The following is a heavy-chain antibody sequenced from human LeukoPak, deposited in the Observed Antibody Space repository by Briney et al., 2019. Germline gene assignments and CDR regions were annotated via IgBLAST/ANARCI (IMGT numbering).Heavy chain of an antibody. V-gene: IGHV1-18*01. D-gene: IGHD3-22*01. J-gene: IGHJ4*02. CDR1: GYTFTNYG. Sequence: ASVKVSCKASGYTFTNYGISWVRQAPGQGLEWMGWISVYNGNTNYAQKLQDRATMTTDTSTSTAYMDLRSLRSDDTAVYYCVRDSYDSSGNYLDYWGQGTLVTVSS. CDR2: ISVYNGNT. CDR3: VRDSYDSSGNYLDY.